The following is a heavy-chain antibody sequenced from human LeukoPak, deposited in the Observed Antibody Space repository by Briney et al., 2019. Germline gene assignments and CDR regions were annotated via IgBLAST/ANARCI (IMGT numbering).Heavy chain of an antibody. CDR3: ARRAVAGSTGTFDY. D-gene: IGHD6-19*01. Sequence: SETLSLTCTVSGGSIRSSSYYWGWIRQPPGKGLEWIGSIYYSGSTYYNPSLKSRVTISVDTSKNQFSLKLSSVTAADTAVYYCARRAVAGSTGTFDYWGQGTLVTVSS. CDR1: GGSIRSSSYY. J-gene: IGHJ4*02. V-gene: IGHV4-39*01. CDR2: IYYSGST.